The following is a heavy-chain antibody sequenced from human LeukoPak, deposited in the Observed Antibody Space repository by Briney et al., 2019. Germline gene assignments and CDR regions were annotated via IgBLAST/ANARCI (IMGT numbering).Heavy chain of an antibody. CDR1: GFTFSSYG. CDR3: AKDWGEYFDYVWGSFTSFDS. CDR2: ISGSGRRT. Sequence: GGSLRLSCAASGFTFSSYGVSWVRQAPGKGLEWVSGISGSGRRTYYADSVKGRFTISRDNSKSTLYLQMNSLRAEDTAVYYCAKDWGEYFDYVWGSFTSFDSWGQGTLVTVSS. V-gene: IGHV3-23*01. D-gene: IGHD3-16*01. J-gene: IGHJ4*02.